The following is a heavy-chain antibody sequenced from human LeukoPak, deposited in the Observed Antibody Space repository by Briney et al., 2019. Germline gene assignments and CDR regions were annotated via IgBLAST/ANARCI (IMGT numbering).Heavy chain of an antibody. CDR3: ARQDPQYDYVWGSYRFSDAFDI. V-gene: IGHV4-39*01. CDR1: GGSIGSSSYY. Sequence: SETLSLTCTVSGGSIGSSSYYWGWIRQPPGKGLEWIGSIYYSGSTYYNPSLKSRVTISVDTSKNQFSLKLSSVTAADTAVYYCARQDPQYDYVWGSYRFSDAFDIWGQGTMVTVSS. CDR2: IYYSGST. J-gene: IGHJ3*02. D-gene: IGHD3-16*02.